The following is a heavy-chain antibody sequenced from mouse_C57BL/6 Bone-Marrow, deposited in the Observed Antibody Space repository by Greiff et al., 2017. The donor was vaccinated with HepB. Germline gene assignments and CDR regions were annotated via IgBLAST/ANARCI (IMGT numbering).Heavy chain of an antibody. Sequence: EVQLVESGPGLVKPSQSLSLTCSVTGYSITSGYYWNWIRQFPGNKLEWMGYISYDGSNNYNPSLKNRISITRDTSKNQFFLKLNSVTTEDTATYYCARENYGSSRYFDYWGQGTTLTVSS. V-gene: IGHV3-6*01. CDR1: GYSITSGYY. CDR3: ARENYGSSRYFDY. D-gene: IGHD1-1*01. CDR2: ISYDGSN. J-gene: IGHJ2*01.